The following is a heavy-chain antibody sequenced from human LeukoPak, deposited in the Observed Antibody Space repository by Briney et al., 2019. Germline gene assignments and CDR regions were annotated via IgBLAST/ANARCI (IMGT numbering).Heavy chain of an antibody. V-gene: IGHV3-30*18. CDR3: AKHPTDYYDSSAYRYGMDV. CDR1: GFTFRSYG. J-gene: IGHJ6*02. Sequence: GGSLRLSCAASGFTFRSYGMHWVRQGPGKGLEWVAATSYDGSNKYYAESVKGRFTISRDNSKNTLYLQMTSLRTDDTAVYFCAKHPTDYYDSSAYRYGMDVWGQGTTVTVSS. D-gene: IGHD3-22*01. CDR2: TSYDGSNK.